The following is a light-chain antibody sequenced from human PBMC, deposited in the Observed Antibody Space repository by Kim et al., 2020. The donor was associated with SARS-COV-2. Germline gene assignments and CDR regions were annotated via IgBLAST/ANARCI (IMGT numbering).Light chain of an antibody. J-gene: IGKJ2*01. CDR2: DAS. V-gene: IGKV3-11*01. CDR3: QQRSNWPPFT. Sequence: SPGERAALSCRANQSVSSYLARYQQKPGQATRLLIYDASNRATGITARFSGSGSRTEFTLTISSLEPEDFAVYYCQQRSNWPPFTFGQGTNLE. CDR1: QSVSSY.